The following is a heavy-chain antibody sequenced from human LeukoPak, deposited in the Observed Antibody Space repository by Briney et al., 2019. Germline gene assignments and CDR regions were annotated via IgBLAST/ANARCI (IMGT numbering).Heavy chain of an antibody. J-gene: IGHJ4*02. Sequence: GESLRLSCAGSGFTFSSYAMSWVRQAPGKGLEWVSAISGSGGSTYYADSVKGRFTISRDNSKNTLYLQMNSLRAEDTAVYYCAKGVMVYAIGSFFDYWGQGTLVTVSS. CDR2: ISGSGGST. V-gene: IGHV3-23*01. D-gene: IGHD2-8*01. CDR3: AKGVMVYAIGSFFDY. CDR1: GFTFSSYA.